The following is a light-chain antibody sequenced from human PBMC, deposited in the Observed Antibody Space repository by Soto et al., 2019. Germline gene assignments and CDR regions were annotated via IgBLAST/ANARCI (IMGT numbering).Light chain of an antibody. CDR1: SSDVGGYNY. Sequence: QSALTQPASVSGSPGQSITISCTGTSSDVGGYNYVSWYQQHPGKAPKLMIYDVNNRPSGVSNRFSGSKSGSTSSLAISGLQAEDEADYYCSSYTSSSTSVVFGGGTKLTVL. J-gene: IGLJ2*01. V-gene: IGLV2-14*01. CDR2: DVN. CDR3: SSYTSSSTSVV.